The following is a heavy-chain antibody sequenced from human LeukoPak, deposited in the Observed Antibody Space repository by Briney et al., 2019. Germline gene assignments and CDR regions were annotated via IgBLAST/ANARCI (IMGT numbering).Heavy chain of an antibody. J-gene: IGHJ5*02. CDR1: GGSISSSSNYY. V-gene: IGHV4-39*07. CDR2: IYYSGST. D-gene: IGHD6-19*01. Sequence: PSETLSLTCTVSGGSISSSSNYYWGWIRQPPGKGLEWIGSIYYSGSTYYNTSLKSRVTISVDTSKNQFSLKLSSVTAADTAVYYCARARSGSGWYWFDPWGRGTLVIVSS. CDR3: ARARSGSGWYWFDP.